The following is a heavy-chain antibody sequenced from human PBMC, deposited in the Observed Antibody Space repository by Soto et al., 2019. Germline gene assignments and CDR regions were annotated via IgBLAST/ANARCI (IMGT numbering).Heavy chain of an antibody. CDR2: IWYDGSNK. Sequence: LSIAASGLPFNSYCFHWFRPAPGKGLEWVAVIWYDGSNKYYADSVKGRFTISRDNSKNTLYLQMNSLRAEDTAVYYFARDIPVVVVTGDAFDFWVQGTMVTVS. J-gene: IGHJ3*01. CDR1: GLPFNSYC. CDR3: ARDIPVVVVTGDAFDF. D-gene: IGHD3-22*01. V-gene: IGHV3-33*01.